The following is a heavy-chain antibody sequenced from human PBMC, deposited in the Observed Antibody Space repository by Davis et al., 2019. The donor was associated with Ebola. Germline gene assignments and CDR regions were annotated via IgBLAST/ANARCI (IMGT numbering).Heavy chain of an antibody. CDR2: IYYSGST. CDR1: GGSISSGGYY. Sequence: PSETLSLTCTVSGGSISSGGYYWSWIRQHPGKGLEWIGYIYYSGSTYYNPSLKSRVTISVDTSKNQFSLKLSSVTAADTAVYYCARERRNWGLYYFDYWGQGTLVTVSS. J-gene: IGHJ4*02. D-gene: IGHD7-27*01. V-gene: IGHV4-31*03. CDR3: ARERRNWGLYYFDY.